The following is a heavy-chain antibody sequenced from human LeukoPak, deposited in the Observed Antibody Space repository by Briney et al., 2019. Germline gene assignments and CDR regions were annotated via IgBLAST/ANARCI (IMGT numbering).Heavy chain of an antibody. CDR2: IFPSGGEI. Sequence: GGSLRLSCAASGFTFSTFAMIWVRQPAGKGLEWDSSIFPSGGEIHYADSVRGRFTISRDNSKSTLYLQMNSLRAEDTAVYYCVSGWDDEFSSAFHIWGQGTVVTVSS. CDR3: VSGWDDEFSSAFHI. D-gene: IGHD6-19*01. V-gene: IGHV3-23*01. CDR1: GFTFSTFA. J-gene: IGHJ3*02.